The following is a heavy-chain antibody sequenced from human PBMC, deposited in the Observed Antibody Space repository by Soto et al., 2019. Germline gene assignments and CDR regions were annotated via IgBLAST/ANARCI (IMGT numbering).Heavy chain of an antibody. V-gene: IGHV1-18*01. CDR2: ISAYNGNT. Sequence: QVQLVQSGAEVKKLGASVKVSCKASGSTVTSYGISWVRQAPGQGLQWMGWISAYNGNTNNAQKLQGRVTMTTDTSTSTDYMELRSLRSDDTAVYYCARGTTLRYYYGMDVWGQGTTVTVSS. CDR1: GSTVTSYG. D-gene: IGHD2-15*01. CDR3: ARGTTLRYYYGMDV. J-gene: IGHJ6*02.